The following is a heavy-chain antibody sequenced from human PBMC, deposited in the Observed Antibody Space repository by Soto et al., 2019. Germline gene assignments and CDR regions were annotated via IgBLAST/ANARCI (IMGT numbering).Heavy chain of an antibody. CDR1: GFTFDAYP. CDR2: LAWDGGSI. V-gene: IGHV3-9*01. Sequence: EVQLVESGGGFVQPGRSLRLSCAASGFTFDAYPMHWFRQAPGKGLEWVAGLAWDGGSIEYVDSVEGRFTISRDKGKNSLDLQMSSLRDEDTALYYCVRDDAFDLWGQGTQVTVSS. CDR3: VRDDAFDL. J-gene: IGHJ3*01.